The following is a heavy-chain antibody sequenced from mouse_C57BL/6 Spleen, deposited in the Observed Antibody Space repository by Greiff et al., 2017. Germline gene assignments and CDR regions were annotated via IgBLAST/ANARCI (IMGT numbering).Heavy chain of an antibody. J-gene: IGHJ4*01. CDR2: IDPSDSYT. V-gene: IGHV1-50*01. D-gene: IGHD2-1*01. CDR3: AKMGGNYDAMDY. CDR1: GYTFTSYW. Sequence: QVQLQQPGAELVKPGASVKLSCKASGYTFTSYWMQWVKQRPGQGLEWIGEIDPSDSYTNYNQQFKGKATLTVDTSSSTAYMQLSSLTSEDSAVYYCAKMGGNYDAMDYWGQGTSVTVSS.